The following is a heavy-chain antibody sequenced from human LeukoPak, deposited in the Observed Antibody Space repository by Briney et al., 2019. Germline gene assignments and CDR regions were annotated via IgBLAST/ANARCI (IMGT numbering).Heavy chain of an antibody. V-gene: IGHV3-23*01. CDR1: GFTFSSYA. Sequence: GGSLRLSCAASGFTFSSYAMSWVRQAPGKGLEWVSAISGSGGSTYYADSVKGRFTISRDNSKNTLYLQMNSLRAEDTAVYYCARAQYCSGGSCYGDYWGQGTLVTVSS. CDR2: ISGSGGST. CDR3: ARAQYCSGGSCYGDY. J-gene: IGHJ4*02. D-gene: IGHD2-15*01.